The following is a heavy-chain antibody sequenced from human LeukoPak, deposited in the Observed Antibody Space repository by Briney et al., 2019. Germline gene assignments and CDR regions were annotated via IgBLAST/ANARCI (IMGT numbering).Heavy chain of an antibody. CDR1: GYSFTNFW. D-gene: IGHD1-26*01. CDR3: ARQWGRPFDI. V-gene: IGHV5-51*01. CDR2: IYPGDSDT. J-gene: IGHJ3*02. Sequence: GESLKISCKGSGYSFTNFWIGWVRQMPGKGLEWMGIIYPGDSDTTYSPSFQGQVTISADKSTSTAYLQWSSLKASDTAMYYCARQWGRPFDIWGQGTTVTVSS.